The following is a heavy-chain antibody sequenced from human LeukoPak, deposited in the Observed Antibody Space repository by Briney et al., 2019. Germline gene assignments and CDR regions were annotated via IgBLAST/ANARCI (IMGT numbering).Heavy chain of an antibody. CDR2: ISAYNGNT. Sequence: GASVTVSCKASGYTFTSYGISWVRQAPGQGLEWMGWISAYNGNTNYAQKLQGRVTMTTDTSTSTAYMELRSLRSDDTAVYYCARDLSIPAAYYYDSSGYPHFDYWGQGTLVTVSS. CDR1: GYTFTSYG. V-gene: IGHV1-18*01. CDR3: ARDLSIPAAYYYDSSGYPHFDY. D-gene: IGHD3-22*01. J-gene: IGHJ4*02.